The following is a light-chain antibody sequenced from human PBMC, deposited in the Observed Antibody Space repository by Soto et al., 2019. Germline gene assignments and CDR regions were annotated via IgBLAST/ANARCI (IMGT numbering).Light chain of an antibody. CDR2: KAS. Sequence: DIQMTQSPSTLSASVGDRVTITCRASQSINSWLAWYQQKPGRAPKLLIYKASSLESGVPSRLSGSGSGTEFTLTISSLQPDDFAPYYCQQYTSYSTFGQGTKVEIK. CDR3: QQYTSYST. V-gene: IGKV1-5*03. J-gene: IGKJ1*01. CDR1: QSINSW.